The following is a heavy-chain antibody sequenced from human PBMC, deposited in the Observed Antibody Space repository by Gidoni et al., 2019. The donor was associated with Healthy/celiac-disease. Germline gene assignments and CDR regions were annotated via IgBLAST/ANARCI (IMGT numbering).Heavy chain of an antibody. CDR3: ARDTGEFDY. D-gene: IGHD1-26*01. V-gene: IGHV4-59*01. CDR1: GGSISSYY. J-gene: IGHJ4*02. Sequence: QVQLQESGPGLVKPSETLSLTCTVSGGSISSYYWSWIRQPPGKGLEWIGYIYYSGRTNYTPSLKSRVTISVDTSKNQFSLKLSSVTAADTAVYYCARDTGEFDYWGQGTLVTVSS. CDR2: IYYSGRT.